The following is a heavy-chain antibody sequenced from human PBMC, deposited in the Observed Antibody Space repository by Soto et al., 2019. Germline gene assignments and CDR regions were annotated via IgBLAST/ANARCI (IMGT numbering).Heavy chain of an antibody. CDR1: GFTFSSYA. CDR3: AKDRDIVVVPAAMRPELYYMDV. V-gene: IGHV3-23*01. D-gene: IGHD2-2*01. Sequence: GGSLRLSCAASGFTFSSYAMSWVRQAPGKGLEWVSAISGSGGSTYYADSVKGRLTISRDNSKNTLYLQMNSLRAEDTAVYYCAKDRDIVVVPAAMRPELYYMDVWGKGTTVTVSS. CDR2: ISGSGGST. J-gene: IGHJ6*03.